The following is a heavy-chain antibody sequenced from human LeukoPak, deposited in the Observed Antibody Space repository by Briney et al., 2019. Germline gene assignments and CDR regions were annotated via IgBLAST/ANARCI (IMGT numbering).Heavy chain of an antibody. CDR2: IYYSGST. CDR3: ARSPAGYYFDY. J-gene: IGHJ4*02. Sequence: PSETLSLTCTVSGGSISSGDYYWSWIRQHPEKGLEWIGYIYYSGSTYYNPSLKSRVTISVDTFMNQFSLKLNSVTAADTAVYYCARSPAGYYFDYWGQGTLVTVSS. D-gene: IGHD3-22*01. V-gene: IGHV4-31*03. CDR1: GGSISSGDYY.